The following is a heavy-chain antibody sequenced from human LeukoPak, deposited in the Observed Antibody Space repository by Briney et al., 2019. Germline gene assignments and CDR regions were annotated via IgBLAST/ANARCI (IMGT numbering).Heavy chain of an antibody. CDR3: AKTYYYDSSGYYPDY. V-gene: IGHV3-30*02. CDR1: GFTFRIFG. J-gene: IGHJ4*02. D-gene: IGHD3-22*01. Sequence: GGSLRLPCAASGFTFRIFGMHWVRQAPGKGLEWVAFIRYDGSDKYYADSVKGRFTISRDDSKNTLYLQMNSLRAEDTAVYYCAKTYYYDSSGYYPDYWGQGTLVTVSS. CDR2: IRYDGSDK.